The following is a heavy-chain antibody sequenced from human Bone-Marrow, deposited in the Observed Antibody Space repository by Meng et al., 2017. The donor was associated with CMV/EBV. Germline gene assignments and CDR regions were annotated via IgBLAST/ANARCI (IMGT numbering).Heavy chain of an antibody. CDR2: IIPIFGTA. CDR1: GGTFSSYA. J-gene: IGHJ5*02. D-gene: IGHD3-10*01. V-gene: IGHV1-69*05. Sequence: CKASGGTFSSYAISWVRQTPGKGLEWMGVIIPIFGTANYAQKFQGRVTITTDESTSTAYMALSSLRSEDTAVYYCARVPYYGSGYTSPWGQGTLVRLL. CDR3: ARVPYYGSGYTSP.